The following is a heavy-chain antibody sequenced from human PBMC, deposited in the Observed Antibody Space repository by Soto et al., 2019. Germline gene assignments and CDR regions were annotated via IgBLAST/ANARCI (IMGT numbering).Heavy chain of an antibody. D-gene: IGHD6-6*01. J-gene: IGHJ6*02. CDR2: IIPIFGTA. CDR3: ARDREYSSSSMYYGMDV. V-gene: IGHV1-69*13. CDR1: GGTFSSYA. Sequence: ASVKVSCKASGGTFSSYAISWVRQAPGQGLEWMGGIIPIFGTANYAQKFQGRVTITADESTSTAYMELSSLRSEDTAVYYCARDREYSSSSMYYGMDVWGQGTTVTVSS.